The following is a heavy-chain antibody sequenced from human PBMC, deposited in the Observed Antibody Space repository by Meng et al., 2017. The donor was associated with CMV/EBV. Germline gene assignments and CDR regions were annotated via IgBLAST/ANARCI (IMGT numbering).Heavy chain of an antibody. Sequence: GGSLRLSCAASGFTFDDYAMHWVRQAPGKGLEWVSGISWNSGSIGYADSVKGRFTISRDNAKNSLYLQMNSLRAEDMALYYCAKEGSSSSFDYWGQGTLVTVSS. J-gene: IGHJ4*02. CDR2: ISWNSGSI. V-gene: IGHV3-9*03. D-gene: IGHD6-6*01. CDR3: AKEGSSSSFDY. CDR1: GFTFDDYA.